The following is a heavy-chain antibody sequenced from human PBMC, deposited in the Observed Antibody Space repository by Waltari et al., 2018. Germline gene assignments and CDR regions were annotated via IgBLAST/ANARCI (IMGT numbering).Heavy chain of an antibody. D-gene: IGHD3-10*01. J-gene: IGHJ5*02. CDR1: GFTFSSYD. CDR3: ARHYYGSGIRVGGFSAFDP. V-gene: IGHV3-48*03. CDR2: ISSSGSTI. Sequence: EVQLVESGGGLVQPGGSLRLSCAASGFTFSSYDMHWVRHAPGQGLEWVSYISSSGSTIYYADSVKGRFTISRDNAKNSLYLQMNSLRAEDTAVYYCARHYYGSGIRVGGFSAFDPWGQGTLVTVSS.